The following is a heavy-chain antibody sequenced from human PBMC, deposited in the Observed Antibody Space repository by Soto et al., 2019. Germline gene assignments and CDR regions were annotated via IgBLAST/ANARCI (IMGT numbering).Heavy chain of an antibody. D-gene: IGHD3-10*01. CDR1: GYTLSELA. V-gene: IGHV1-24*01. CDR3: ATVRLGGRAPFYHYGMDV. CDR2: FDPEDGKI. Sequence: QVQLEQSGAEVKRPGASVKVSCKVSGYTLSELAIQWVRQTPGKGLEWMGGFDPEDGKITYAQKFQGRVSMTEDTSQETAYMELSSLRLEDTAVYYCATVRLGGRAPFYHYGMDVWGQGTTVTVSS. J-gene: IGHJ6*02.